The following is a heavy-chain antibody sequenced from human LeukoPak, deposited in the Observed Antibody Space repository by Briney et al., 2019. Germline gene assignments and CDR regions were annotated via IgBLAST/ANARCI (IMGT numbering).Heavy chain of an antibody. CDR2: INSDGRSI. CDR3: TRETCIKGVCCSLDF. D-gene: IGHD2-8*01. Sequence: GGSLRLSCAASGFTFSNYWMHWVRQAPGKGLAWVSRINSDGRSISYADSVKGRFTISRDNAKNTLHLQMNSLRVEDTALYYCTRETCIKGVCCSLDFWVQGSLVSV. J-gene: IGHJ4*02. V-gene: IGHV3-74*01. CDR1: GFTFSNYW.